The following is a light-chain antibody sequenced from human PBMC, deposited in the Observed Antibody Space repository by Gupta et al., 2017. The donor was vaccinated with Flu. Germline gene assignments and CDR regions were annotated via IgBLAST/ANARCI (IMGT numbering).Light chain of an antibody. CDR2: DVS. J-gene: IGLJ1*01. CDR1: SSDVGRSDY. V-gene: IGLV2-14*01. Sequence: QSALTQPASVSGSPGQSITISCTRTSSDVGRSDYVSWYRQDPGKAPKLVIYDVSNRPSGVSSRFSGSKSGNTASLTISGLQAEDETDYYCSSYTSSSTFYVFGSGTKVTVL. CDR3: SSYTSSSTFYV.